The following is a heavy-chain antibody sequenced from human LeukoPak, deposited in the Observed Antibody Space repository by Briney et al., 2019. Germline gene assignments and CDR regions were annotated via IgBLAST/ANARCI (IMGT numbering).Heavy chain of an antibody. Sequence: GGSLRLSCAASGFTFDEYAMHWVRQAPGKGLEWVSGISWNSGSIGYADSVKGRFTISRDNAKNSLFLQMNSLRAEDTAVYYCAREEVGVVTTVYYYMDVWGKGTTVTISS. CDR1: GFTFDEYA. CDR2: ISWNSGSI. CDR3: AREEVGVVTTVYYYMDV. D-gene: IGHD4-17*01. J-gene: IGHJ6*03. V-gene: IGHV3-9*01.